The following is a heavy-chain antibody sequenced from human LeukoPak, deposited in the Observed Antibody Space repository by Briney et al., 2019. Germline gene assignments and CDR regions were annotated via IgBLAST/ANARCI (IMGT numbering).Heavy chain of an antibody. V-gene: IGHV3-21*01. CDR1: GFTFSSYS. D-gene: IGHD6-13*01. CDR3: ARDRGQSSSWSRPGNAYYGMDV. Sequence: GGSLRLSCAASGFTFSSYSMNWVRQAPGKGLEWVSSISSSSSYIYYADSVEGRFTISRDNAKNSLYLQMNSLRAEDTAVYYCARDRGQSSSWSRPGNAYYGMDVWGQGTTVTVSS. CDR2: ISSSSSYI. J-gene: IGHJ6*02.